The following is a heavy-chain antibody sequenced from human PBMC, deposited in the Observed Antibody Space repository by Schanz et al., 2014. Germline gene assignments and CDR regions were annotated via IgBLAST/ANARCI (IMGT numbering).Heavy chain of an antibody. D-gene: IGHD3-3*01. CDR1: GSTFRNYG. Sequence: EVQVVESGGDFVQPGGSLRLSCAVSGSTFRNYGMGWVRQAPEKGLEWVSAISGDGGSTYYADSVKGRFTISRDNSKNTVYLQMNSLRAEDTAIYYCAKEVRIVLRDWLPTPDFDYWGQGTLVTVSS. J-gene: IGHJ4*02. CDR3: AKEVRIVLRDWLPTPDFDY. CDR2: ISGDGGST. V-gene: IGHV3-23*04.